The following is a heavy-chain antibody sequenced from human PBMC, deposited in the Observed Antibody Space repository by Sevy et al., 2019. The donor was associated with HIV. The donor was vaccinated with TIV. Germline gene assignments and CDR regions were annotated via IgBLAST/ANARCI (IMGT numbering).Heavy chain of an antibody. CDR2: FFHSGTT. J-gene: IGHJ3*02. V-gene: IGHV4-59*01. Sequence: SETLSLTCLVSDASITTNYWSWIRQAPGKGLEWIGYFFHSGTTNYSRSLKSRVTISGDTSKNEFSLRLTSVTAADTAVYYCARSRAYPRDSDDGFANWGQGTMVTVSS. D-gene: IGHD2-21*01. CDR3: ARSRAYPRDSDDGFAN. CDR1: DASITTNY.